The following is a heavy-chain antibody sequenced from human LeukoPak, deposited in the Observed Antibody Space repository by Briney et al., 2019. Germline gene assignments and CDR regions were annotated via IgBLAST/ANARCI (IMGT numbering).Heavy chain of an antibody. CDR3: ARGPFVGAAAGHTDY. V-gene: IGHV1-18*01. D-gene: IGHD6-13*01. Sequence: ASVKVSCKASGYTFTSHGISWVRQAPGQGLEWMGWISTYNGNTNYAQKLQGRVSMTTDTSTSTAYMELSSLRSEDTAVYYCARGPFVGAAAGHTDYWGQGTLVTVSS. J-gene: IGHJ4*02. CDR1: GYTFTSHG. CDR2: ISTYNGNT.